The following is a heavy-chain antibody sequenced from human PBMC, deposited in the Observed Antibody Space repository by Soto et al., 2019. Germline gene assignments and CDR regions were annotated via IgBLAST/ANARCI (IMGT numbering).Heavy chain of an antibody. CDR3: ASYGSGSMWFDP. CDR2: IIPIFGTA. CDR1: GGTFSSYA. Sequence: QVQLVQSGAEVKKPGSSVKVSCKASGGTFSSYAISWVRQAPGQGLEWMGGIIPIFGTANYAQKFQGRVTITADKSTRTADMELSSLRSEYTAVYYCASYGSGSMWFDPWGQGTLVTVSS. V-gene: IGHV1-69*06. D-gene: IGHD3-10*01. J-gene: IGHJ5*02.